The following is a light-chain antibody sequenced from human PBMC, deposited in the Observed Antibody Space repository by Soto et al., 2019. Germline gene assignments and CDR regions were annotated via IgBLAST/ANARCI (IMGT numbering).Light chain of an antibody. CDR2: DAS. CDR1: QSISSY. CDR3: QQYISYPTWT. Sequence: DIQMTQSPSTLSASVGDRVTITCRASQSISSYLAWYQQKPGKAPKLLIYDASSLESGVPSRFSGSGSGTEFTLTISSLQSDDFATYYCQQYISYPTWTFGQGTKVEIK. V-gene: IGKV1-5*01. J-gene: IGKJ1*01.